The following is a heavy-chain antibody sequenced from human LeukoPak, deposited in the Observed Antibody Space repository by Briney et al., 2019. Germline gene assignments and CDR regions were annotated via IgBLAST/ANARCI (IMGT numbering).Heavy chain of an antibody. CDR2: IWYDGSNK. Sequence: GGSLRLSCAASGFTFSSYGMHWVRQAPGKGLEWVAVIWYDGSNKYYADSVKGRFTISRDNSKNTLYLQMNSLRAEDTAAYYCASHSSGWDDYWGQGTLVTVSS. D-gene: IGHD6-19*01. CDR3: ASHSSGWDDY. V-gene: IGHV3-33*01. CDR1: GFTFSSYG. J-gene: IGHJ4*02.